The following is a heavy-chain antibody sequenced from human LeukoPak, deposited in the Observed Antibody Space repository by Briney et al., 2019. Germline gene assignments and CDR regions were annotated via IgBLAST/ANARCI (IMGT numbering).Heavy chain of an antibody. CDR1: GFTVSSNY. V-gene: IGHV3-53*01. CDR3: TKGNYDILTGTPDY. J-gene: IGHJ4*02. CDR2: IYSGGST. D-gene: IGHD3-9*01. Sequence: PGGSLRLSCAASGFTVSSNYMSWVRQAPGKGLEWVSVIYSGGSTYYADSVKGRFTVSRDNSKNTLYLQMNSLRAEDTALYYCTKGNYDILTGTPDYWGQGTLVTVSS.